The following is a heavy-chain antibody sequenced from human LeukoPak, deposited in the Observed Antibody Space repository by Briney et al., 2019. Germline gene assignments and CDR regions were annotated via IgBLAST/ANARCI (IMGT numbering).Heavy chain of an antibody. Sequence: PSETLSLTCTVSGGSISSSSYYWGWIRQPPGKGLEWIGSIYYSGSTYYNPSLKGRVTISVDTSKNQFSLKLSSVTAADTAVYYCAGEYDILTGYYSGIRYWGQGTLVTVSS. J-gene: IGHJ4*02. V-gene: IGHV4-39*01. CDR3: AGEYDILTGYYSGIRY. D-gene: IGHD3-9*01. CDR1: GGSISSSSYY. CDR2: IYYSGST.